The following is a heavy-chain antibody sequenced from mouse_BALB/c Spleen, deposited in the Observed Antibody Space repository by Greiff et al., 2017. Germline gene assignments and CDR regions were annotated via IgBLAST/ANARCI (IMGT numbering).Heavy chain of an antibody. V-gene: IGHV1-80*01. CDR2: IYTGDGAT. D-gene: IGHD2-1*01. CDR3: ARGYGNYFAY. CDR1: GFAFSSYW. Sequence: QVQLQQSGAELVRPGSSVKISCKASGFAFSSYWMNWVKQRPGQGLEWIGQIYTGDGATNYNGKFKGKATQTADKSSCTAYMQLSSLTSKDSAVYFCARGYGNYFAYWGQGTLVTVSA. J-gene: IGHJ3*01.